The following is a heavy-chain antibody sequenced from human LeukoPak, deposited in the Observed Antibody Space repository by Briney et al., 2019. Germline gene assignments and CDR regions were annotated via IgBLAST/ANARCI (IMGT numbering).Heavy chain of an antibody. Sequence: GGSLRLSCAASGFTFSDYYMSWIRQAPGKGLEWVAVISTDGNDKYYADSVKGRFTISRDNSKNTLYLQMNSLRAEDTAMYYCAKSTPIYGEGPNYWGQGTLVTVSS. V-gene: IGHV3-30*18. J-gene: IGHJ4*02. CDR1: GFTFSDYY. D-gene: IGHD4-17*01. CDR3: AKSTPIYGEGPNY. CDR2: ISTDGNDK.